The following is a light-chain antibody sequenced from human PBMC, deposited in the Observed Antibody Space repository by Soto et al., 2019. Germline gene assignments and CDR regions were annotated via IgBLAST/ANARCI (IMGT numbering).Light chain of an antibody. J-gene: IGLJ2*01. CDR1: DIGSQS. V-gene: IGLV3-21*02. Sequence: SYELTQSPSVSVAPGQTATISCTGHDIGSQSVHWYQQRAAQAPVLVIYDVYDRPSGIPERFSGSISATTATLTISRVEVGDEADYYCQIWDGALQHVIFGGGTKVIVL. CDR3: QIWDGALQHVI. CDR2: DVY.